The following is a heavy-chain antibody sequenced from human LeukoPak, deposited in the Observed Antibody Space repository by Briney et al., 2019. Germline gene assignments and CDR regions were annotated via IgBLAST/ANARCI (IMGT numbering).Heavy chain of an antibody. CDR1: GGTFSSYA. V-gene: IGHV1-69*04. CDR2: IIPILGIA. J-gene: IGHJ4*02. CDR3: ARSRYDSSGYLY. D-gene: IGHD3-22*01. Sequence: SVKVSCKASGGTFSSYAISWVRQAPGQGLEWMGGIIPILGIANYAQKFQGRVTITADKSTSTAYMELSSLRSEDTAVYYCARSRYDSSGYLYWGQGTLVTVSS.